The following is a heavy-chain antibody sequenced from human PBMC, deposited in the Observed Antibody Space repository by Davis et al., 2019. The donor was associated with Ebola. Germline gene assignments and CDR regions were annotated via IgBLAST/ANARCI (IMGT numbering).Heavy chain of an antibody. CDR1: GFTFSSYS. V-gene: IGHV3-30*03. D-gene: IGHD5-12*01. CDR3: ARGYNDNDYGGDY. CDR2: ISYDGSSK. J-gene: IGHJ4*02. Sequence: GGSLRLSCAASGFTFSSYSMNWVRQAPGKGLEWVAVISYDGSSKYYVDSVKGRFIISRDNSKNMLYLQMNSLRAEDTAVYYCARGYNDNDYGGDYWGQGTLVTVSS.